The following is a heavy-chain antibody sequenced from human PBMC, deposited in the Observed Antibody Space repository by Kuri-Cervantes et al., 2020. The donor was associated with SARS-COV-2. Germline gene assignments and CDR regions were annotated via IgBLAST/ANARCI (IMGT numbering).Heavy chain of an antibody. J-gene: IGHJ4*01. CDR3: AGASFGLVGACDY. V-gene: IGHV3-23*01. CDR2: ISGSGGST. CDR1: GFTFSSYA. Sequence: GESLKISCAASGFTFSSYAMSWVRQAPGKGLEWVSAISGSGGSTYYADSVKGRFTISRDNSKNTLYLQMNSLRAEDTAVYYCAGASFGLVGACDYWGHGTLVTVSS. D-gene: IGHD3/OR15-3a*01.